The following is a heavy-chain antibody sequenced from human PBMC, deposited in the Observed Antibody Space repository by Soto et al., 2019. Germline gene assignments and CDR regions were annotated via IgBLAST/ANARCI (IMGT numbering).Heavy chain of an antibody. V-gene: IGHV3-53*04. Sequence: GGSLRLSCAASGFTVSSNYMSWVRQAPGKGLEWVSVIYSGGSTYYADSVKGRFTISRHNSKNTLYLQMNSLRAEDTAVYYCAGQTTDILDYYYYYYMDVWGKGTTVTVSS. J-gene: IGHJ6*03. D-gene: IGHD4-4*01. CDR2: IYSGGST. CDR1: GFTVSSNY. CDR3: AGQTTDILDYYYYYYMDV.